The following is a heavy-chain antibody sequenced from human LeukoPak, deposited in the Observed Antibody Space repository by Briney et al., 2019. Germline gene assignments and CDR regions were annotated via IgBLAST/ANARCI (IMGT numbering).Heavy chain of an antibody. CDR3: ARGYYGSGSYPFDY. D-gene: IGHD3-10*01. CDR1: GGSISSYY. V-gene: IGHV4-59*01. CDR2: IYYRGST. Sequence: PSETLSLTCTVSGGSISSYYWSWIRQPPGKGLEWIGYIYYRGSTNYNPSLKSRVTISVDTSKNQFSLKLSSVTAADTAVYYCARGYYGSGSYPFDYWGQGTLVTVSS. J-gene: IGHJ4*02.